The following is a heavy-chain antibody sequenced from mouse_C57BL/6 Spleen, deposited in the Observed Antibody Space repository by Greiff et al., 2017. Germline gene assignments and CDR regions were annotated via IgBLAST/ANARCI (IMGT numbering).Heavy chain of an antibody. V-gene: IGHV2-9-1*01. D-gene: IGHD4-1*01. CDR3: ARKGTETPRKAMDY. CDR2: IWTGGGT. Sequence: VQGVESGPGLVAPSQSLSITCTVSGFSLTSYAISWVRQPPGKGLEWLGVIWTGGGTNYNSALKSKLSISKDNSKSQFFLKRNRLQTDDTARYDCARKGTETPRKAMDYWGQGTSVTVSS. J-gene: IGHJ4*01. CDR1: GFSLTSYA.